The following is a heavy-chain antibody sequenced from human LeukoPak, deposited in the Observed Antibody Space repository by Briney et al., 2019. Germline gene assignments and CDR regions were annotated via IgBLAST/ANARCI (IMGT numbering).Heavy chain of an antibody. J-gene: IGHJ4*02. CDR1: GFTFSSYA. Sequence: GGSLRLSCAASGFTFSSYAMHWVRQAPGKGLEWVAVISYDGSNKYYADSVKGRFTISRDNSKNMLYLQMNSLRAEDTAVYYCARGGYYGDVDYWGQGTLVTVSS. D-gene: IGHD4-17*01. V-gene: IGHV3-30-3*01. CDR3: ARGGYYGDVDY. CDR2: ISYDGSNK.